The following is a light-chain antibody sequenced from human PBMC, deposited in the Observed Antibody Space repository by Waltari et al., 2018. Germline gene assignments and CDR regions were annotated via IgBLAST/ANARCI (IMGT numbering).Light chain of an antibody. V-gene: IGKV1-NL1*01. CDR3: QQYYSTPT. CDR2: AAS. J-gene: IGKJ2*01. Sequence: DIQMTQSPYSLSASVGDRVSITCRASQGISNSLAWYQQKPGKAPKLLLYAASRLESGVPSMFSGSGSGTDYTLTIISLQPEDFATYDCQQYYSTPTFGQGTKLDI. CDR1: QGISNS.